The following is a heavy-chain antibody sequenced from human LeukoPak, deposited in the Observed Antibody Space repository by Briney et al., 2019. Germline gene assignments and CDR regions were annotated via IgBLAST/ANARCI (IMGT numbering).Heavy chain of an antibody. V-gene: IGHV4-39*01. D-gene: IGHD2-15*01. CDR2: IYDSGST. Sequence: PSETLSLTCTVSGGSIRSSYYYWGWIRQPPGKGLEWIGSIYDSGSTYYNPSLKSRVTISVDTSKNQFSLKLNSVTAADTAVYYCARQIGYCSGGSCNTNWFDPWGQGTLVTVS. CDR1: GGSIRSSYYY. J-gene: IGHJ5*02. CDR3: ARQIGYCSGGSCNTNWFDP.